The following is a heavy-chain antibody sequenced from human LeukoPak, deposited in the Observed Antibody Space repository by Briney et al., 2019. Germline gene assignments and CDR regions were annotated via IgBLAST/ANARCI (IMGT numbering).Heavy chain of an antibody. V-gene: IGHV3-21*01. CDR3: ARGEDITKYYVVDY. CDR2: ISSSRSYI. CDR1: GFTFSSYS. Sequence: GGSLRLSCAASGFTFSSYSMNWVRQAPGKGLEWVSSISSSRSYIYYADSVKRRFTISRDNAKNSLYLQMNSLRAEDTAVYYCARGEDITKYYVVDYWGQGPLVTVSS. J-gene: IGHJ4*02. D-gene: IGHD2-15*01.